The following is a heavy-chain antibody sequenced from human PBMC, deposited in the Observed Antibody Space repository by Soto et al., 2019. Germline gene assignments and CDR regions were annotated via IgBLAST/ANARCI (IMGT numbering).Heavy chain of an antibody. J-gene: IGHJ4*02. CDR1: GFTFSSYA. CDR3: ARDRNYPRDQFDN. CDR2: IGGDGST. V-gene: IGHV3-23*01. D-gene: IGHD1-7*01. Sequence: LRLSCVGSGFTFSSYAMSWVRQAPGRGPEWVSAIGGDGSTWYADSVRGRFTISRDNSKNTVYVQMNSLRAEDTAIYYCARDRNYPRDQFDNWGQGILVTVSS.